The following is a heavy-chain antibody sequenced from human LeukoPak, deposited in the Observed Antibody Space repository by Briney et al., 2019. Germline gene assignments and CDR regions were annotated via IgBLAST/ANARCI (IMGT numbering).Heavy chain of an antibody. Sequence: GGSLRLSCAASGFTFSSYGMHWVRQAPGKGLEWVAVIWYDGSNKYYADSVKGRFTISRDNAKNSLYLQMNSLRAEDTAVYYCASGRQQLVFGGQGTLVTVSS. V-gene: IGHV3-33*03. J-gene: IGHJ4*02. CDR2: IWYDGSNK. CDR1: GFTFSSYG. D-gene: IGHD6-13*01. CDR3: ASGRQQLVF.